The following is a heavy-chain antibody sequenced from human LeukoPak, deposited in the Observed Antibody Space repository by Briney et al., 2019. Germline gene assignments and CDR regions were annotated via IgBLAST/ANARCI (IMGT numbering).Heavy chain of an antibody. J-gene: IGHJ4*02. CDR1: GYTFTSNY. CDR3: ARDQEGFDY. Sequence: ASVTVSCKASGYTFTSNYIHWVRQPPGQGLEWMGMIYPRDGSTSYARKFQGRVTVTRDTSTSTVHMELSGLRSEDTAVYCCARDQEGFDYWGQGTLVTVSS. CDR2: IYPRDGST. V-gene: IGHV1-46*01.